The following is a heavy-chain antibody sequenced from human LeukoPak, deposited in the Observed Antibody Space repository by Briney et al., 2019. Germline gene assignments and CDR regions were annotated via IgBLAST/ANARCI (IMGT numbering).Heavy chain of an antibody. CDR2: MNPNSGNT. V-gene: IGHV1-8*02. J-gene: IGHJ4*02. D-gene: IGHD4-17*01. Sequence: ASVKVSCKASGGTFSSYAISWVRQAPGQGLEWMGWMNPNSGNTGYAQKFQGRVTMTRNTSISTAYMELSSLRSEDTAVYYCATADDYGDFPPDYWGQGTLVTVSS. CDR3: ATADDYGDFPPDY. CDR1: GGTFSSYA.